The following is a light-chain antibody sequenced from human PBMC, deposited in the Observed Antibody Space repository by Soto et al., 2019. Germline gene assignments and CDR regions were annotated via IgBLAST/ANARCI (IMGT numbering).Light chain of an antibody. CDR1: QSVSSQ. V-gene: IGKV3-11*01. Sequence: EIVLTQSPATLSLSPGERATLSCRASQSVSSQLAWYQQRPGQAPRLLIYDASNRATGIPARFRGSGSGTDFTLTISSLEPEDFAVYYGQQRGNWPSLTFGGGTKVEIK. CDR3: QQRGNWPSLT. CDR2: DAS. J-gene: IGKJ4*01.